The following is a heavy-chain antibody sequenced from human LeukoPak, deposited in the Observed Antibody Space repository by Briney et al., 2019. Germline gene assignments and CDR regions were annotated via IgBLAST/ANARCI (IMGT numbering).Heavy chain of an antibody. CDR1: GFTFSGSA. CDR3: TSTYYDFWSGLIDY. V-gene: IGHV3-73*01. D-gene: IGHD3-3*01. J-gene: IGHJ4*02. Sequence: PGGSLKLSCAASGFTFSGSAMHRVRQASGKGLEWVGRIRSKANSYATAYAASVEGRFTISRDDSKNTAYLQMNSLKTEDTAVYYCTSTYYDFWSGLIDYWGQGTLVTVSS. CDR2: IRSKANSYAT.